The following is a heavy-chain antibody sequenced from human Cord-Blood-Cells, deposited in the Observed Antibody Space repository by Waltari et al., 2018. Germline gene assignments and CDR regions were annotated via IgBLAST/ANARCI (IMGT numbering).Heavy chain of an antibody. J-gene: IGHJ6*02. V-gene: IGHV1-2*02. CDR3: ARGDYYYYGMDV. Sequence: QVQLVQSGAEVKKPGASVKDSCKDSGYTVTGYYMHWVRQAPGQGLEWMRWINPNSGGTNYAQKFQGRVTMTRDTSISTAYMELSRLRSDDTAVYYCARGDYYYYGMDVWGQGTTVTVSS. CDR1: GYTVTGYY. CDR2: INPNSGGT.